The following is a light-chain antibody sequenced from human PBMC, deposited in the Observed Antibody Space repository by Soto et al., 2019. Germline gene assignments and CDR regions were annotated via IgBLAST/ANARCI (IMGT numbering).Light chain of an antibody. Sequence: QSALTQPASVSGSPGQSITISCTGTSSDIGSKNYVSWFQQRPGKAPTLIIYEVSNRPSGVSTHFSGSKSGNTASLTISGLLPEDEAEYYCSSYTTTTRLFGGGTQLTVL. V-gene: IGLV2-14*01. J-gene: IGLJ3*02. CDR1: SSDIGSKNY. CDR3: SSYTTTTRL. CDR2: EVS.